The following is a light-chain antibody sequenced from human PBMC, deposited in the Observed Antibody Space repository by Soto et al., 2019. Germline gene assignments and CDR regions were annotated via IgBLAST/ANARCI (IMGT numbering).Light chain of an antibody. CDR2: YAS. CDR1: ESISSG. Sequence: DIPMNQSTSTLYASVGDGVTIXCRATESISSGFDWYQQKPGKAPKLLTVYASSLQRVGPPRFSGSGSGTEFTRPVSSLQPEDFATYYCLQLNSYPITFGQGTRLEIK. J-gene: IGKJ5*01. CDR3: LQLNSYPIT. V-gene: IGKV1-5*01.